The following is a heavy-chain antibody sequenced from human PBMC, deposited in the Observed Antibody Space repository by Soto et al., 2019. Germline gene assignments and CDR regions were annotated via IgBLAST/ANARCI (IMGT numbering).Heavy chain of an antibody. Sequence: QVQLQESGPGLVKPSETLSLTCTVSGGSINPYYWGWIRQPPGKGLEWIGNIYYSGTTNYHPSLKSRLTISLDTSKTQFSLTLSSVTAADTAVYYCARLGGYYQAFDSWGQGTLVTVSS. J-gene: IGHJ4*02. CDR1: GGSINPYY. CDR2: IYYSGTT. CDR3: ARLGGYYQAFDS. V-gene: IGHV4-59*08. D-gene: IGHD3-22*01.